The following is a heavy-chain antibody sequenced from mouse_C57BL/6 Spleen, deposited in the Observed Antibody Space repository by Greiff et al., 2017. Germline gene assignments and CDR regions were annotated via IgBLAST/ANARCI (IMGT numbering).Heavy chain of an antibody. Sequence: EVQLQQSGPGLVKPSQSLSLTCSVTGYSITSGYSWNWIRQFPGNKLEWMGYIRYDGSNTYHPSLKNRISITRDTSKNQFFLKLNSVTTEDTATYYCARVYDYDPYWYFDVWGTGTTVTVSS. CDR2: IRYDGSN. D-gene: IGHD2-4*01. J-gene: IGHJ1*03. V-gene: IGHV3-6*01. CDR1: GYSITSGYS. CDR3: ARVYDYDPYWYFDV.